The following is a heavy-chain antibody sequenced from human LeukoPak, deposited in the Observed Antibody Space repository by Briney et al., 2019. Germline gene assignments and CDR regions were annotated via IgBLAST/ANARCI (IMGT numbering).Heavy chain of an antibody. CDR3: ARRLLEPYYFDY. Sequence: GGSLRLSCAASGFTFSDYYMSWIRQAPGKGLEWVSYISSSGSTIYYADSVRGRFTISRDNAKNSLYLQMNSLRAEDTAVYYCARRLLEPYYFDYWGQGTLVTVSS. CDR2: ISSSGSTI. V-gene: IGHV3-11*01. CDR1: GFTFSDYY. D-gene: IGHD3-3*01. J-gene: IGHJ4*02.